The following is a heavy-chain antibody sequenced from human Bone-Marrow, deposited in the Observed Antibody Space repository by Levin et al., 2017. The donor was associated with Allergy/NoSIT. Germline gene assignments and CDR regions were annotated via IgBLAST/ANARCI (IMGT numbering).Heavy chain of an antibody. CDR3: ARDIAVAGSTPAY. CDR1: GFTFNNYG. D-gene: IGHD6-19*01. Sequence: GESLKISCAASGFTFNNYGMHWVRQAPGTGLEWVAVVYYDGREKYYADSVKGRFTISRDNSKNTVYLQMNSLRAEDTATYYCARDIAVAGSTPAYWGLGTLVTVSS. J-gene: IGHJ4*02. CDR2: VYYDGREK. V-gene: IGHV3-33*01.